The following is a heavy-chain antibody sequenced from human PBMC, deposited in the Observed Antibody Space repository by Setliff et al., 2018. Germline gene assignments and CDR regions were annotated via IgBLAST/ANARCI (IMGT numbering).Heavy chain of an antibody. CDR1: GFTFSTYG. J-gene: IGHJ6*03. Sequence: GSLRLSCAAPGFTFSTYGMNWVRQTPGKGLEWVSYISGDSDTRYYADSVKGRFTISRDNARNSLYLQMNSLRAEDTGVYYCARARGRNYMDVWGKGTTVTVSS. CDR3: ARARGRNYMDV. CDR2: ISGDSDTR. V-gene: IGHV3-48*01.